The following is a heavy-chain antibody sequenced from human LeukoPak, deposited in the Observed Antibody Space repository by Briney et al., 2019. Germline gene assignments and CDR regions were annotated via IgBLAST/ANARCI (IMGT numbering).Heavy chain of an antibody. CDR3: ARGLSFVVVIAMPDY. CDR1: GFTFSSYA. Sequence: PGGSLRLSCAASGFTFSSYAMHWVRQAPGKGLEWVAFIRYDGSEKFYADSVKGRFTISRDNSKNTLYLQMSSLRAEDTAVYYCARGLSFVVVIAMPDYWGQGTLVTVSS. D-gene: IGHD2-21*01. CDR2: IRYDGSEK. J-gene: IGHJ4*02. V-gene: IGHV3-30*02.